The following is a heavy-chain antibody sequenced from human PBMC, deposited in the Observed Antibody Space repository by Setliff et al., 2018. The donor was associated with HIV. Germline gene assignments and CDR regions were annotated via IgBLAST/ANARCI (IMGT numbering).Heavy chain of an antibody. Sequence: SETLSLTCTVSGGSISSGSYYWSWIRQPAGKGLEWIGRIYHSGSTYYNPSLKSRVSISVDTSKNQFSLKLSSVTAADTAVYYCARHESGRSSSWSNFDYWGQGTLVTVSA. D-gene: IGHD6-13*01. V-gene: IGHV4-61*02. CDR3: ARHESGRSSSWSNFDY. CDR1: GGSISSGSYY. CDR2: IYHSGST. J-gene: IGHJ4*02.